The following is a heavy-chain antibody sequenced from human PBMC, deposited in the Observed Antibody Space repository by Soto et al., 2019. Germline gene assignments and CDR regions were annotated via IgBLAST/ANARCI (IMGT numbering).Heavy chain of an antibody. V-gene: IGHV1-18*01. J-gene: IGHJ6*03. D-gene: IGHD2-2*01. CDR3: AREGIVVVPAAIELNYYYYYYMDV. CDR1: GYTFTSYG. CDR2: ISAYNGNT. Sequence: ASVKVSCKASGYTFTSYGISWVRQAPGQGLEWMGWISAYNGNTNYAQKLQGRVTMTTDTSTSTAYMELRSLRSDDTAVYYCAREGIVVVPAAIELNYYYYYYMDVWGKGTTVTVSS.